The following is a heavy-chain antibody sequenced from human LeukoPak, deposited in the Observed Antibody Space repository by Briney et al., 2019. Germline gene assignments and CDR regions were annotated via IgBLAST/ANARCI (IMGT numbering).Heavy chain of an antibody. CDR2: INCNGGGT. Sequence: ASVKVSCEASGYTFTGYYIHWVRQAPGQGLEWMGRINCNGGGTSYAQKFQGRVTMTRDTSISTAYMELDGLTSDDTAVYYCARDYGPYPGCSWFDPWGQGTLVTVSS. D-gene: IGHD2-21*01. V-gene: IGHV1-2*06. J-gene: IGHJ5*02. CDR3: ARDYGPYPGCSWFDP. CDR1: GYTFTGYY.